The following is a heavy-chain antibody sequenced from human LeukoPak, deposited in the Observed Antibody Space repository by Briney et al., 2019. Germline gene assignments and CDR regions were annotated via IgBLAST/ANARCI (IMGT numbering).Heavy chain of an antibody. CDR2: ISGSGAST. D-gene: IGHD1-7*01. CDR3: AKALELLPISIY. J-gene: IGHJ4*02. V-gene: IGHV3-23*01. Sequence: GGSLRLSCAASGFTFSSYAMSWVRQAPGKGLEWVSTISGSGASTYYADSVKGRFTISRDNSKNTLYLQMNSLRAEDTAVYYCAKALELLPISIYWGQGTLVTVSS. CDR1: GFTFSSYA.